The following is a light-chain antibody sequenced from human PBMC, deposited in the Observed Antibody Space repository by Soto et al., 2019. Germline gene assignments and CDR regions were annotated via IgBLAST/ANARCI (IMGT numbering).Light chain of an antibody. CDR1: QDINNY. V-gene: IGKV1-16*01. CDR2: GAS. Sequence: DIQMTQSPSSLSASLGDRLTITCRASQDINNYLAWFQQEPGKAPKSLIYGASTLQTGAPSRFSGTGSGTDFTLTIDGLQPEDFATYYCQQYFTFPRTFGGGTKVDIK. CDR3: QQYFTFPRT. J-gene: IGKJ4*01.